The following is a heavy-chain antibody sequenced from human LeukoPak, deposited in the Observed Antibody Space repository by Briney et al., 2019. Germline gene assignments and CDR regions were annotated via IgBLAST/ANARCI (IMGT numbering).Heavy chain of an antibody. CDR2: ISGSGGST. Sequence: GGSLRLSCAASGFTFSSYAMSWVGQARGKGLEWVSAISGSGGSTYYADSVKGRFTISRDNSKNTLYLQMNSLRAEDTAVYYCAKDDGIAAAGDEFDYWGQGTLVTVSS. V-gene: IGHV3-23*01. CDR1: GFTFSSYA. CDR3: AKDDGIAAAGDEFDY. J-gene: IGHJ4*02. D-gene: IGHD6-13*01.